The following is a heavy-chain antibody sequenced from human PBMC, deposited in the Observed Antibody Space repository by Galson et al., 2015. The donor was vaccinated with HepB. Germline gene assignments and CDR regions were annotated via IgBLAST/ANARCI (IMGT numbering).Heavy chain of an antibody. J-gene: IGHJ5*02. CDR1: GGSISSYY. V-gene: IGHV4-59*08. CDR3: ARHKGEYQLLEGFDP. D-gene: IGHD2-2*01. Sequence: ETLSLTCTVSGGSISSYYWSWIRQPPGKGLEWIGYIYYSGSTNYNPSLKSRVTISVDTSKNQFSLKLSSVTAADTAVYYCARHKGEYQLLEGFDPWGQGTLVTVPS. CDR2: IYYSGST.